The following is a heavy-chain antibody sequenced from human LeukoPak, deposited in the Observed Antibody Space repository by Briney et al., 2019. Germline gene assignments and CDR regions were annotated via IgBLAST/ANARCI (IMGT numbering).Heavy chain of an antibody. CDR1: GGSISSSSYY. J-gene: IGHJ4*02. CDR3: AREATFIFGVVIIRVRYFDY. Sequence: SETLSLTCTVSGGSISSSSYYWGWIRQPPGKGLEWIGSIYHSGSTYYNPSLKSRVTISVDTSKNQFSLKLSSVTAADTAVYYCAREATFIFGVVIIRVRYFDYWGQGTLVTVSS. V-gene: IGHV4-39*07. CDR2: IYHSGST. D-gene: IGHD3-3*01.